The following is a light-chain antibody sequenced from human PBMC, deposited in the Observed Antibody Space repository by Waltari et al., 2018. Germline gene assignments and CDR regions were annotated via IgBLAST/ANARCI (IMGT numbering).Light chain of an antibody. CDR1: QRVSSSY. V-gene: IGKV3-20*01. CDR3: QQYDSSPSYT. Sequence: EIVLTQSPGTLSLSPGERATPACRASQRVSSSYLAWYQQKPGQAPRLLIYGASSRATGVPDRFSGSGSGTDFTLTISRLEPEDFAVYYCQQYDSSPSYTFGRGTKVEIK. CDR2: GAS. J-gene: IGKJ2*01.